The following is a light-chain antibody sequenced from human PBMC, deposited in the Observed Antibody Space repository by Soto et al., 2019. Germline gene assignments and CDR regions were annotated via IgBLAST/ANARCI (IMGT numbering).Light chain of an antibody. Sequence: EIVLTQSPATLSLSPGERATLSCRASQSVSSYLAWYQQKPGQAPRLLIYDASNRATGIPARFSGSGSGTDFTLTISSLEPEDFAVYYCQQYGSSPPLTFGGGTKVDTK. CDR1: QSVSSY. J-gene: IGKJ4*01. V-gene: IGKV3-11*01. CDR2: DAS. CDR3: QQYGSSPPLT.